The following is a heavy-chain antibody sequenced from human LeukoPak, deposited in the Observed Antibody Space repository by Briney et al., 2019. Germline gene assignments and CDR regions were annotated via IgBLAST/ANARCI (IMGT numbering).Heavy chain of an antibody. CDR2: IIPIFGTA. CDR1: GGTFSGYA. J-gene: IGHJ6*02. D-gene: IGHD2-2*01. Sequence: GASVKVSCKASGGTFSGYAISWVRQAPGQGLEWMGGIIPIFGTANYAQKFQGRVTITADESTSTAYMELSSLRSEDTAVYYCARVGCSSTSCYEGYYYYGMDVWGQGTTVTVSS. CDR3: ARVGCSSTSCYEGYYYYGMDV. V-gene: IGHV1-69*13.